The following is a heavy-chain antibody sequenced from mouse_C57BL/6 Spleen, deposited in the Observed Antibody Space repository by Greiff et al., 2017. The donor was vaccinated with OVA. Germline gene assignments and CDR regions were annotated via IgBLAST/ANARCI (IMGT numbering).Heavy chain of an antibody. J-gene: IGHJ1*03. V-gene: IGHV7-3*01. D-gene: IGHD1-1*01. Sequence: EVKLVESGGGLVQPGGSLSLSCAASGFTFTDYYMSWVRQPPGKALEWLGFIRNKANGYTTEYSASVKGRFTISRDNSQSILYLQMNALRAEDSATYYCARPYYYGSSRYWYFDVWGTGTTVTVSS. CDR2: IRNKANGYTT. CDR3: ARPYYYGSSRYWYFDV. CDR1: GFTFTDYY.